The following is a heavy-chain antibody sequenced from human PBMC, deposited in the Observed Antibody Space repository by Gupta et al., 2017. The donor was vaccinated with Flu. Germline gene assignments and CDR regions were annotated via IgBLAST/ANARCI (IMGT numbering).Heavy chain of an antibody. V-gene: IGHV3-23*01. CDR1: GFTFSSSA. J-gene: IGHJ5*02. D-gene: IGHD6-13*01. CDR2: ISGRGGST. CDR3: AKDSGQQQKDP. Sequence: EVQLLVSGGGWVQPGGSLRLSCSASGFTFSSSAIGWVRQAQGKGLEWVSAISGRGGSTYYADSVKGRFTISRDNSKNTLYLQMNSLRAEDTAVYYCAKDSGQQQKDPWGQGTLVTVSS.